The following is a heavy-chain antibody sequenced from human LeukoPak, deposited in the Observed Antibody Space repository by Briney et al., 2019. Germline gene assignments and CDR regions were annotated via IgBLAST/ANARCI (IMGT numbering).Heavy chain of an antibody. CDR1: GFTFSSYV. CDR2: ISFDGSYK. Sequence: GRSLRLSCAASGFTFSSYVMHWVRQAPGEGLEWVAVISFDGSYKYYGDSLKGRFTISRDNSKNTLYLQMNSLRGEDMAIYYCARDFGWLSGFDYWGQGTLVTVSS. J-gene: IGHJ4*02. CDR3: ARDFGWLSGFDY. D-gene: IGHD3-9*01. V-gene: IGHV3-30-3*01.